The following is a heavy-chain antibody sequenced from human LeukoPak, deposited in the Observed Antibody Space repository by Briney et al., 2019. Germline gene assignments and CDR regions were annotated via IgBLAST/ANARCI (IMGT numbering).Heavy chain of an antibody. CDR3: ARAEYSGIWTFDI. CDR1: GFTFSNYA. J-gene: IGHJ3*02. CDR2: ISGSGGST. Sequence: GGSLRLSCAASGFTFSNYAMSWVRQAPGKGLEWVSGISGSGGSTYYAASVKGRFTISRDNSKNTLYLQMNSLRAEDTAVYHCARAEYSGIWTFDIWGQGTMVTVSS. V-gene: IGHV3-23*01. D-gene: IGHD3-10*01.